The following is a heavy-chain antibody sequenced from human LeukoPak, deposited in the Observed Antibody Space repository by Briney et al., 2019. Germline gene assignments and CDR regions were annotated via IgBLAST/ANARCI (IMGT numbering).Heavy chain of an antibody. V-gene: IGHV4-59*01. CDR2: IHYSGST. D-gene: IGHD3-10*01. CDR3: ARTTMVRGTYYMDV. CDR1: GGSINSYY. Sequence: PSETLSLTCTVSGGSINSYYWSWIRQPPGKVLQWIGCIHYSGSTNYNPSLKSRVTISVDTSKNQFSLKLSSVTAADTAVYYCARTTMVRGTYYMDVWGKGTTVTISS. J-gene: IGHJ6*03.